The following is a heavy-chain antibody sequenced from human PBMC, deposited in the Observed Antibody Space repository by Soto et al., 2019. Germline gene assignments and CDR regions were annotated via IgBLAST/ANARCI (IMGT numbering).Heavy chain of an antibody. D-gene: IGHD4-17*01. Sequence: SETLSLTCAVYGGSFSGYYWSWIRQPPGKELEWIGEINHSGSTNYNPSLKSRVTISVDTSKNQFSLKLSSVTAADTAVYYCARSGTTVTVHYYYYGMDVWGQGTTVTVSS. CDR3: ARSGTTVTVHYYYYGMDV. J-gene: IGHJ6*02. CDR2: INHSGST. CDR1: GGSFSGYY. V-gene: IGHV4-34*01.